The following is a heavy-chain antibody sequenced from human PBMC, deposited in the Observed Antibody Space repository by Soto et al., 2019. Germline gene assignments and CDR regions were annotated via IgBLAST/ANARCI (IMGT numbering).Heavy chain of an antibody. CDR1: GFTFSSYW. D-gene: IGHD2-2*01. CDR3: ARDSFLDCSSTSCYPNNWFDP. J-gene: IGHJ5*02. V-gene: IGHV3-7*01. CDR2: IKQDGSEK. Sequence: GGSLRLSCAASGFTFSSYWMSWVRQAPGKGLEWVANIKQDGSEKYYVDSVKGRFTISRDNAKNSLYLQMNSLRAEDTAVYYCARDSFLDCSSTSCYPNNWFDPGGQGTLVTVSS.